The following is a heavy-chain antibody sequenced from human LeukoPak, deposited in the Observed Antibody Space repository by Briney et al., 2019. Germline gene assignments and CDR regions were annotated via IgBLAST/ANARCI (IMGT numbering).Heavy chain of an antibody. CDR1: GFTFSHYG. Sequence: GGSLRLSCAASGFTFSHYGMHWVRQAPGKGLEWVAVIWHGATNKFYADSVKGRFTISRENSKKMVYLQMNSLRAEDTAVYYCAKDAQRGFDYSNSLEYWGQGTLVTVSP. V-gene: IGHV3-33*06. CDR2: IWHGATNK. J-gene: IGHJ4*02. CDR3: AKDAQRGFDYSNSLEY. D-gene: IGHD4-11*01.